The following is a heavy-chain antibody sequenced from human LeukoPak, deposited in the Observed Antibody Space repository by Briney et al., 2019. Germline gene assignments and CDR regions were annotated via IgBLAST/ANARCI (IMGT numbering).Heavy chain of an antibody. D-gene: IGHD3-22*01. CDR3: ARDIPAAKKYSYDSSGYYDDY. V-gene: IGHV1-2*02. Sequence: ASVKVSCKASGYTFTGYYMHWVRQAPGQGLEWMGWINPNSGGTNYAQKFQGRVTMTRDTSISTAYMELSRLRSDDTAVYYCARDIPAAKKYSYDSSGYYDDYWGQGTLVTVSS. J-gene: IGHJ4*02. CDR2: INPNSGGT. CDR1: GYTFTGYY.